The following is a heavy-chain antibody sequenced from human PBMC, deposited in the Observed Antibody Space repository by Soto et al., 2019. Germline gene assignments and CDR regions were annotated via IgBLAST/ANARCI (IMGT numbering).Heavy chain of an antibody. CDR3: SVGGRMIFGRYCDS. V-gene: IGHV4-30-4*01. D-gene: IGHD3-3*01. CDR2: IDYSGST. J-gene: IGHJ4*02. CDR1: GGSISSGDYY. Sequence: QVQLQESGPGLVKPSQTLSLTCTVSGGSISSGDYYWSWIRQPPGKGLEWIGYIDYSGSTYYNPSLKSGLTIAVVTSTDQISLDLSSVTAADAGVYYCSVGGRMIFGRYCDSGGQGTLVTVSS.